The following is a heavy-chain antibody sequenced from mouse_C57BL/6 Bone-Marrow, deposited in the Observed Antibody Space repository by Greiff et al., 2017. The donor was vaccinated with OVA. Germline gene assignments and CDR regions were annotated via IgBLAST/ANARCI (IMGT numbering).Heavy chain of an antibody. CDR1: GYTFTDHT. J-gene: IGHJ3*01. CDR3: ARRYYDYDVGAWFAY. V-gene: IGHV1-78*01. CDR2: IYPRDGST. Sequence: QVQLQQSDAELVKPGASVKISCKVSGYTFTDHTIHWMKQRPEQGLEWIGYIYPRDGSTKYNEKFKSKATLTVDKSSSTAYMQLSSLTSEDSAVYYCARRYYDYDVGAWFAYWGQGTLVTVSA. D-gene: IGHD2-4*01.